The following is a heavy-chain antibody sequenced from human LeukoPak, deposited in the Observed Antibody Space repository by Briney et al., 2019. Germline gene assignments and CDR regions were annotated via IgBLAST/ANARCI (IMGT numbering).Heavy chain of an antibody. CDR2: INHSGST. D-gene: IGHD2-2*01. CDR1: GGSFSGYY. J-gene: IGHJ4*02. V-gene: IGHV4-34*01. Sequence: PSETLSLTCAVYGGSFSGYYWGWIRQPPGKGLEWIGEINHSGSTNYNPSLKSRVTISVDTSKNQFSLKLSSVTAADTAVYYCARGIVVVPAASPTHFDYWGQGTLVTVSS. CDR3: ARGIVVVPAASPTHFDY.